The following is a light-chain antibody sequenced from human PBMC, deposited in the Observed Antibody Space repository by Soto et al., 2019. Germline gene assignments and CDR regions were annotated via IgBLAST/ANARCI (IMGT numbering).Light chain of an antibody. CDR2: AAS. V-gene: IGKV1-6*01. CDR1: QAIRND. Sequence: QVTQSPSSLSASIGDRVTITCRASQAIRNDLGWYQQKPGKAPKLLIYAASTLQSGVPSRFSGSGFGTGFTLTISSLQPEDFATYYCLQDFNYFSFGQGTRLEIK. J-gene: IGKJ5*01. CDR3: LQDFNYFS.